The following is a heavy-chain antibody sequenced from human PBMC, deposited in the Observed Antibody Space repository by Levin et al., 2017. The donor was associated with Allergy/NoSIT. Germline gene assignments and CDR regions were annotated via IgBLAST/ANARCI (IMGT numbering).Heavy chain of an antibody. Sequence: PSETLSLTCAVYGGSFSGYYWSWIRQPPGKGLEWIGEINHSGSTNYNPSLKSRVTISVDTSKNQFSLKLSSVTAADTAVYYCARGRGNGWYPSYYFDYWGQGTLVTVSS. D-gene: IGHD6-19*01. J-gene: IGHJ4*02. CDR3: ARGRGNGWYPSYYFDY. CDR1: GGSFSGYY. CDR2: INHSGST. V-gene: IGHV4-34*01.